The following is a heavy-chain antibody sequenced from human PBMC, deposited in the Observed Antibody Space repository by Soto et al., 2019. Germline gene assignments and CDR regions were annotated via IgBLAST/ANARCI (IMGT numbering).Heavy chain of an antibody. CDR2: MNPNSGNT. Sequence: VQLVQSGAEVKKPGASEKVSCKASGDTFTSYDINWVRQATGQGLEWMGWMNPNSGNTGYAQKFQGRVTMTRNTSISTAYMELSSLRSEDTAVYYCARRGYSSSWYYYYYYGMDVWVQGTTVTVSS. CDR3: ARRGYSSSWYYYYYYGMDV. V-gene: IGHV1-8*01. D-gene: IGHD6-13*01. J-gene: IGHJ6*02. CDR1: GDTFTSYD.